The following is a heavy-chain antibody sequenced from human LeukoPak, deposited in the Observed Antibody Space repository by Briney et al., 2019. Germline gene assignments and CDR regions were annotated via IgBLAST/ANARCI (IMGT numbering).Heavy chain of an antibody. CDR3: ARVYFRFGYYYFGY. D-gene: IGHD3-16*01. J-gene: IGHJ4*02. V-gene: IGHV4-30-4*07. CDR1: GASISTGVYS. CDR2: IYYSGST. Sequence: TLSLTCAVSGASISTGVYSWNWIRQPPGKGLEWMGYIYYSGSTSYNPSLKNRVTISVDTSKNQFSLKLSSVTAADTAVYYCARVYFRFGYYYFGYWGQGTLVTVSS.